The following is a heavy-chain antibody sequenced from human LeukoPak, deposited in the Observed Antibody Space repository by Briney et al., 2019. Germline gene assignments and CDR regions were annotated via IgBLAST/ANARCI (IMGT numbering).Heavy chain of an antibody. CDR2: INSDGSST. D-gene: IGHD6-6*01. CDR3: ARGEYSSSSPDYYYYYGMDV. CDR1: GFTFSSYW. Sequence: GGSLRLSCAASGFTFSSYWMHWVRQAPGKGLVWFSRINSDGSSTSYADSVKGRFTISRDNAKNTLYLQMNSLRAEDTAVYYCARGEYSSSSPDYYYYYGMDVWGQGTTVTVSS. J-gene: IGHJ6*02. V-gene: IGHV3-74*01.